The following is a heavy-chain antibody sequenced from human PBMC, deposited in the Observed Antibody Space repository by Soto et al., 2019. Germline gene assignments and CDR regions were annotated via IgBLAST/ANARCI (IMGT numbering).Heavy chain of an antibody. J-gene: IGHJ4*03. CDR3: ARVDVECFDC. D-gene: IGHD3-3*01. CDR1: GFTFSSYG. Sequence: GGSLRLSCAASGFTFSSYGMHWVRQAPGKGLEWVAVIWYDGSKDYYADSVKGRFTTSRDNSKNTVYLQMDSLRVEDTAVYYCARVDVECFDCWGQEALVTVAS. V-gene: IGHV3-33*01. CDR2: IWYDGSKD.